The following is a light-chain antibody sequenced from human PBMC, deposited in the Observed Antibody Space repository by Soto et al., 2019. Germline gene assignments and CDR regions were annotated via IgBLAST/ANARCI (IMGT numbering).Light chain of an antibody. CDR3: SSFASINTWV. J-gene: IGLJ3*02. CDR2: EVT. CDR1: SSDVGAYNY. V-gene: IGLV2-8*01. Sequence: QSALTRPPSASGSPGQSVTISCTGTSSDVGAYNYVSWYQQHAGKAPKLVIYEVTKRPSGVPDRFSGAKSANTASLTVSGLKAEDEADYYCSSFASINTWVFGGGTKLTVL.